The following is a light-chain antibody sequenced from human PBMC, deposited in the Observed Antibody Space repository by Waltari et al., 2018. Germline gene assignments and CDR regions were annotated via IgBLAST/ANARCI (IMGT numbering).Light chain of an antibody. Sequence: QSALPQPASLSGSPGQSIAISCIRTSSAVLARNFLSWYQQHPGRAPKPMLHEVTKRPSGVSTRFSGSKSGNTASLTISGLQAEDEADYYCCSYTSIGPVLIGGGTKVTVL. J-gene: IGLJ2*01. CDR3: CSYTSIGPVL. V-gene: IGLV2-23*02. CDR2: EVT. CDR1: SSAVLARNF.